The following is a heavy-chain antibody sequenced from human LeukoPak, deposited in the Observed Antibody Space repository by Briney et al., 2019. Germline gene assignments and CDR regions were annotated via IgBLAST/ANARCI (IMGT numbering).Heavy chain of an antibody. D-gene: IGHD2-2*01. CDR3: ARNHSALTVVVPAAFRV. CDR2: INSSSSYI. Sequence: GGSLRLSCAASVFTFSSYSMNGVRQAPGKGLEWVSHINSSSSYIYSADSVKGRFTISRDNAKNSLYLHMNSLRAEDTAVYYCARNHSALTVVVPAAFRVWGQGTLVTVSS. V-gene: IGHV3-21*01. J-gene: IGHJ4*02. CDR1: VFTFSSYS.